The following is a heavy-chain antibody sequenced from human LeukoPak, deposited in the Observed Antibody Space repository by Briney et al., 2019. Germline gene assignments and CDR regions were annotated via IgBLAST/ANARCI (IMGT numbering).Heavy chain of an antibody. CDR3: ARDRGCSSTSCYGEYDY. CDR2: IIPIFGTA. CDR1: GGTFSSSA. J-gene: IGHJ4*02. D-gene: IGHD2-2*01. V-gene: IGHV1-69*05. Sequence: SVKVSCKASGGTFSSSAISWVRQAPGQGLEWMGGIIPIFGTANYAQKFQGRVTITTDESTSTAYMELSSLRPEDTAVYYCARDRGCSSTSCYGEYDYWGQGTLVTVSS.